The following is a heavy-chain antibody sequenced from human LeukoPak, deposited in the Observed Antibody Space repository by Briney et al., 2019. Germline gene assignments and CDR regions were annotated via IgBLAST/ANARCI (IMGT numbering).Heavy chain of an antibody. D-gene: IGHD1-1*01. V-gene: IGHV3-23*01. CDR2: ITAGGDYT. Sequence: GGSLRLSCAVSGLIFSDYSMNWVRQAPGKGLEWVSTITAGGDYTYYADSVKGRFTVSRDNSKNTLYLQMNSLRAEDTAIYYCANWNDYWGQGTLVTVSS. CDR3: ANWNDY. CDR1: GLIFSDYS. J-gene: IGHJ4*02.